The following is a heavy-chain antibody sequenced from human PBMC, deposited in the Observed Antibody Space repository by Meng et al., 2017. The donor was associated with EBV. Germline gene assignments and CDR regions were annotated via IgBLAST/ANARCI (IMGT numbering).Heavy chain of an antibody. V-gene: IGHV7-4-1*02. D-gene: IGHD3-22*01. CDR2: INTNTGNP. J-gene: IGHJ4*02. Sequence: QWRLLQSGSELKKPGASVKVSCKASGYTFTSYAMNWVRQAPGQGLEWMGWINTNTGNPTYAQGFTGRFVFSLDTSVSTAYLQISSLKAEDTAVYYCAREGVGYYDSSGLSSYFDYWGQGTLVTVSS. CDR1: GYTFTSYA. CDR3: AREGVGYYDSSGLSSYFDY.